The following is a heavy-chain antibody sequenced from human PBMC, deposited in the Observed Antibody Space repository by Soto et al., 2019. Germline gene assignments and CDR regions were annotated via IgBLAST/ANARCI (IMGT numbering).Heavy chain of an antibody. D-gene: IGHD1-26*01. CDR3: AKDDGRKGMDV. CDR2: ISDDGNKK. J-gene: IGHJ6*02. V-gene: IGHV3-30*18. CDR1: GFTFRIYG. Sequence: PGGSLRLSCAASGFTFRIYGIHWVRQAPGKGLEWVALISDDGNKKYYADSVKGRFTISRDNSKNTVYLQMNSLRAEDTAVYYCAKDDGRKGMDVGGQGTRVTVSS.